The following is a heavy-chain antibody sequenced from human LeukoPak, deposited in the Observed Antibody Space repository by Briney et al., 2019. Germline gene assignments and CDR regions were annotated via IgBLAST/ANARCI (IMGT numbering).Heavy chain of an antibody. CDR3: ARVVSSGTSFDY. CDR2: IYSGGST. D-gene: IGHD6-25*01. V-gene: IGHV3-53*01. CDR1: GFTVSSNH. Sequence: GGSLRLSCAASGFTVSSNHMSWVRQAPGKGLEWVSVIYSGGSTYYADSVKGRFTISRDNSKNTLYLQMNSLRAEDTAVYYCARVVSSGTSFDYWGQGTLVTVSS. J-gene: IGHJ4*02.